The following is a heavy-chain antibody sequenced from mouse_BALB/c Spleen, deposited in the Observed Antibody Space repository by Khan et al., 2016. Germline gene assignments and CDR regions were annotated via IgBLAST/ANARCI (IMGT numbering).Heavy chain of an antibody. CDR1: GYTFTSYT. CDR3: ARSRSMGGNSLFDY. Sequence: QVQLQQSGAELARPGASVRMSCKASGYTFTSYTIHWVKQRPGQGLEWIGYINPTSGYTNYNQKFKDKATLTADKSSSTAYMQLSSLTSEDSAVYSGARSRSMGGNSLFDYWGQGTTLTVSS. D-gene: IGHD2-1*01. V-gene: IGHV1-4*01. CDR2: INPTSGYT. J-gene: IGHJ2*01.